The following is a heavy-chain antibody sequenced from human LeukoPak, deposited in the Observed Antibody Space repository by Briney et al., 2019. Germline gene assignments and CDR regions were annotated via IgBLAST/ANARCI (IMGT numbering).Heavy chain of an antibody. Sequence: ASVKVSCKASGYTFTGYYIHWVRQAPGQGLEWMGWINPNSGGTNYAQKFQGRVTMTRDTSISTAYMELSRLRSDDTAVYYCASVGAIVATGLEAFDIWGQGTMVTVSS. V-gene: IGHV1-2*02. CDR1: GYTFTGYY. J-gene: IGHJ3*02. CDR3: ASVGAIVATGLEAFDI. CDR2: INPNSGGT. D-gene: IGHD5-12*01.